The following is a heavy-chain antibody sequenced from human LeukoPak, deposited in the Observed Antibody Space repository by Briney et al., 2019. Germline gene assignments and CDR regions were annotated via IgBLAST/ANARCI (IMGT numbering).Heavy chain of an antibody. CDR2: FDPEDGET. CDR1: GYTLTELS. Sequence: ASVKVSCKVSGYTLTELSMHWVRQAPGKGLEWMGGFDPEDGETIYAQKFQGRVTMTEDTSTDTAYMELRSLRSDDTAVYYCARDNERGVTTYFDYWGQGTLVTVSS. CDR3: ARDNERGVTTYFDY. D-gene: IGHD4-17*01. V-gene: IGHV1-24*01. J-gene: IGHJ4*02.